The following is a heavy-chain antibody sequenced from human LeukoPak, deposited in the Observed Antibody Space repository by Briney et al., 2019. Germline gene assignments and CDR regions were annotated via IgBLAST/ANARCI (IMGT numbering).Heavy chain of an antibody. J-gene: IGHJ4*02. CDR2: IYYSGST. D-gene: IGHD3-22*01. Sequence: SETLSLTCTVSGGSISSYYWSWIRQPPGKGLEWIGYIYYSGSTNYNPSLKSRVTISVDTSKNQFSLKLSSVTAADTAVYYCARGGYSGTYWGQGTLVTVSS. CDR3: ARGGYSGTY. CDR1: GGSISSYY. V-gene: IGHV4-59*01.